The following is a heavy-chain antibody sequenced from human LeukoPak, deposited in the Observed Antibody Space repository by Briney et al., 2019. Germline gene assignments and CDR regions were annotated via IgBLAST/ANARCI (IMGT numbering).Heavy chain of an antibody. CDR1: GYTFTGYY. Sequence: ASVKVSCKASGYTFTGYYMHWVRQAPGQGLEWMGWINPNSGGTNYAQKFQGRVTMTRDTSISTAYMELSRLRSDDTAVYYCARAAAGGPLNWFDPWGQGTLVTVSS. CDR3: ARAAAGGPLNWFDP. V-gene: IGHV1-2*02. D-gene: IGHD6-13*01. CDR2: INPNSGGT. J-gene: IGHJ5*02.